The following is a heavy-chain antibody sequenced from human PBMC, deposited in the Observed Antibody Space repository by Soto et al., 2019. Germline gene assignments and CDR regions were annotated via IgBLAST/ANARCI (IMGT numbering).Heavy chain of an antibody. CDR1: GGSFSGYY. J-gene: IGHJ4*02. Sequence: SETLSLTCAVYGGSFSGYYWSWIRQPPGKGLEWIGEINHSGSTNYNPSLKSRVTISVDTSKNQFSLKLSSVTAADTAVYYCARVYRHYTEGWGQGTLVTVSS. CDR2: INHSGST. V-gene: IGHV4-34*01. D-gene: IGHD3-3*01. CDR3: ARVYRHYTEG.